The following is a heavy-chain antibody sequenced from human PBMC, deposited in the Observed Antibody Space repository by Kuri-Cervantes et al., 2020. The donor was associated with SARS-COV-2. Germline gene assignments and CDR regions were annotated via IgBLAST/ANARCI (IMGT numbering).Heavy chain of an antibody. CDR2: IKTSNGHT. CDR1: GYTFTTYG. D-gene: IGHD3-22*01. J-gene: IGHJ1*01. Sequence: ASVKVSCKASGYTFTTYGISRVRQAPGQGLEWMGWIKTSNGHTNYAQKFQGRVTMTTDTSTSTAYIELRSLRSDDTAVYYCARVSTYYGSSGSYEGDWAEYFQHWGQGTLVTVSS. CDR3: ARVSTYYGSSGSYEGDWAEYFQH. V-gene: IGHV1-18*04.